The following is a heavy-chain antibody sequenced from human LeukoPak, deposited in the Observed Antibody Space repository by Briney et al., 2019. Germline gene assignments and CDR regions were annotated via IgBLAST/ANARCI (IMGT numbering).Heavy chain of an antibody. D-gene: IGHD6-13*01. J-gene: IGHJ3*02. CDR3: ARDLHIAAPGYDTFDI. Sequence: PSETLSLTCTVSGGSISSYYWSWIRQPAGKGLEWIGRIYNSETTNYNSSLKSRVTMSVDTSKNQFSLRLTSVTAADTAVYYCARDLHIAAPGYDTFDIWGQGTMVTVSS. CDR2: IYNSETT. CDR1: GGSISSYY. V-gene: IGHV4-4*07.